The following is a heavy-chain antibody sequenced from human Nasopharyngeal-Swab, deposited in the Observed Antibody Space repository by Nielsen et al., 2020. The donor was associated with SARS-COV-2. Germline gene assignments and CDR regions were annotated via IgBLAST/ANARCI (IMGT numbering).Heavy chain of an antibody. D-gene: IGHD5-12*01. CDR3: AKDRDSGDDSGEYYHYYGMDV. V-gene: IGHV3-48*03. J-gene: IGHJ6*02. Sequence: GGSLRLSCAASGFTFSSYEMNWVRQAPGKGLEWVSYISSSGSTIYYADSVKGRFTISRDNAKNPLYLQMNSLRAEDTAMYYCAKDRDSGDDSGEYYHYYGMDVWGQGTSVTVS. CDR2: ISSSGSTI. CDR1: GFTFSSYE.